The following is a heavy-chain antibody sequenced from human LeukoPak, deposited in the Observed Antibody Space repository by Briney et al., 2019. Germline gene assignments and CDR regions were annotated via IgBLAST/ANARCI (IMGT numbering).Heavy chain of an antibody. J-gene: IGHJ4*02. Sequence: GSSVKVSCKASGCTFSSYAISWVRQAPGQGLEWMGGIIPIFGTANYAQKFQGRVTITTDESTSTAYMELSSLRSEDTAVYYCARDSEGGSGTTGYWGQGTLVTVSS. CDR2: IIPIFGTA. CDR1: GCTFSSYA. D-gene: IGHD3-10*01. V-gene: IGHV1-69*05. CDR3: ARDSEGGSGTTGY.